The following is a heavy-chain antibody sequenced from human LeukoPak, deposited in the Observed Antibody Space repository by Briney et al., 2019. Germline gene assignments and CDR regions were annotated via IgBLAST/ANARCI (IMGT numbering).Heavy chain of an antibody. D-gene: IGHD1-1*01. Sequence: SLRLSCAASGFTFDDYAMHWVRQAPGKGLEWVSGISWNSGSIGYADSVKGRFTISRDNAKNSLYLQMNSLRAKDTALYCCAKDRYLYYYYGMDVWGQGTTVTVSS. CDR1: GFTFDDYA. CDR2: ISWNSGSI. J-gene: IGHJ6*02. V-gene: IGHV3-9*01. CDR3: AKDRYLYYYYGMDV.